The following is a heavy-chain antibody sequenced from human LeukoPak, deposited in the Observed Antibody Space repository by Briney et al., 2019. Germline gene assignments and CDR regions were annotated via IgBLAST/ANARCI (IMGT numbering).Heavy chain of an antibody. CDR1: GGSNSSYY. D-gene: IGHD6-6*01. CDR3: ARRSSRQFDP. Sequence: SETLSLTCTVSGGSNSSYYWSWIRQPLGKGLEWIGYIYTSGSTNYNPSLKSRVTISVDTSKNQFSLKLSSVTAADTAVYYCARRSSRQFDPWGQGTLVTVSS. CDR2: IYTSGST. V-gene: IGHV4-4*09. J-gene: IGHJ5*02.